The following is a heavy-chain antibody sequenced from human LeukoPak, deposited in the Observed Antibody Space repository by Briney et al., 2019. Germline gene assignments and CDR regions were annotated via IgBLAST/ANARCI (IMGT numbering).Heavy chain of an antibody. CDR1: GFTFSSYG. J-gene: IGHJ3*02. CDR3: ARDSLHAFDI. CDR2: IWYDGSNK. V-gene: IGHV3-33*01. Sequence: GRSLRLSCAASGFTFSSYGMHWVRQAPGKGLEWVAVIWYDGSNKYYADSVKGRFTISRDSSKNTLYLQMNSLRAEDTAVYYCARDSLHAFDIWGQGTMVTVSS.